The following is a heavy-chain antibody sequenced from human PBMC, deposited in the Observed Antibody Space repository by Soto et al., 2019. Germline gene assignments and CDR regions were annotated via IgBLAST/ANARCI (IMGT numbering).Heavy chain of an antibody. V-gene: IGHV3-23*01. CDR2: IHGGGGGT. D-gene: IGHD6-19*01. CDR3: ARDAASENGQWGWFDP. Sequence: EVQLLESGGGLVQPGGSLRLSCAASGFTFSAYAMSWVRQAPGKGLEWASSIHGGGGGTFYADSVKGRFTISRDNSRKNLFLQLNSLRADYTDVYYCARDAASENGQWGWFDPWGQGTLVT. CDR1: GFTFSAYA. J-gene: IGHJ5*02.